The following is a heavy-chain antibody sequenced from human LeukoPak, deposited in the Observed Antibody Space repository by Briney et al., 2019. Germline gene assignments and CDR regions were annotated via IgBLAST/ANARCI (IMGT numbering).Heavy chain of an antibody. CDR1: GGSISSYY. CDR2: IYTSGST. Sequence: PSETLSLTCTASGGSISSYYWSWIRQPPGKGLEWIGRIYTSGSTNYNPSLKSRVTMSVDTSKNQFSLKLSSVTAADTAVYYCVRVIGAPNYYYYMDVWGKGTTVTVSS. CDR3: VRVIGAPNYYYYMDV. D-gene: IGHD3-22*01. J-gene: IGHJ6*03. V-gene: IGHV4-4*07.